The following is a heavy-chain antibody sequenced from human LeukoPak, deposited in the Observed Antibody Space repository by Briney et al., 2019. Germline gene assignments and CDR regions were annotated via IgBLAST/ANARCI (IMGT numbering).Heavy chain of an antibody. V-gene: IGHV1-2*06. Sequence: ASVKVSCKASGYTFTSYYMHWVRQAPGQGLEWMGRINPNSGGTNFAQKFQGRVTMTRDTSISTAYMELSRLRSDDTAVYYCARDRSASWSNFDYWGQGTLVTVSS. CDR2: INPNSGGT. CDR3: ARDRSASWSNFDY. D-gene: IGHD6-13*01. J-gene: IGHJ4*02. CDR1: GYTFTSYY.